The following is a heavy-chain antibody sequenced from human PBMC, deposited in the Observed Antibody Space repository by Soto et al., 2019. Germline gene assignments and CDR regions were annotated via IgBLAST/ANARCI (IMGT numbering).Heavy chain of an antibody. CDR1: GGTFSSYA. D-gene: IGHD2-15*01. CDR3: ARVELGDCSGGSCYVYYYYGMDV. CDR2: IIPIFGTA. V-gene: IGHV1-69*01. J-gene: IGHJ6*02. Sequence: QVQLVQSGAEVKKPGSSVKVSCKASGGTFSSYAISWVRQAPGQGLEWMGVIIPIFGTANYAKKFQGRVTITEDECPSTADMELSSLRSEDTAVYYGARVELGDCSGGSCYVYYYYGMDVWGPGTPVTVSS.